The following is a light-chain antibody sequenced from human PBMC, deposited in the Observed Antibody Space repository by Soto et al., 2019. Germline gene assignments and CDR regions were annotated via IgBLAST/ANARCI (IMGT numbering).Light chain of an antibody. Sequence: DFQMTQSPSTLSASVGDRVTITCRASQNIRSRLAWFQQKPGKAPNLLIYSASTLQSGVPSRFSGSGSGTHFTLTISSLQPEDSATYYCQQSYSSHTFGGGTKVDIK. CDR2: SAS. CDR1: QNIRSR. CDR3: QQSYSSHT. J-gene: IGKJ4*01. V-gene: IGKV1-39*01.